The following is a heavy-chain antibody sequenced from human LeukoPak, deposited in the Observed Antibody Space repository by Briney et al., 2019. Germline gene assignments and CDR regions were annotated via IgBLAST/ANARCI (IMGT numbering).Heavy chain of an antibody. CDR1: GGSFSGYY. Sequence: PSETLSLTCAVYGGSFSGYYWSWIRQPPGKGLDWIGEINHSGSTNYNPSLKSRVTISVDTSKNQFSLKLSSVTAADTAVYYCARGSIYFQHWGQGTLVTVSS. J-gene: IGHJ1*01. CDR3: ARGSIYFQH. CDR2: INHSGST. V-gene: IGHV4-34*01.